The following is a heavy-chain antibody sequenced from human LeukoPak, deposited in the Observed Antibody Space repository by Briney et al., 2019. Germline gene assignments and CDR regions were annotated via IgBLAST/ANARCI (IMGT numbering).Heavy chain of an antibody. J-gene: IGHJ4*02. CDR2: IFYSGST. CDR1: GGSISSYY. D-gene: IGHD5-18*01. CDR3: ARQTWIELWHFDY. V-gene: IGHV4-59*08. Sequence: PSETLSLTCTVSGGSISSYYWSWIRQPPGKGLEWIGYIFYSGSTYYTPSLKSRVTISIETSKNKFSLKVSSVTAADTAVYYCARQTWIELWHFDYWGQGALVTVSS.